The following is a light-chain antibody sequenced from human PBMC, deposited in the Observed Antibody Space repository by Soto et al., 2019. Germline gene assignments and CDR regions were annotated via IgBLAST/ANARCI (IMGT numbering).Light chain of an antibody. V-gene: IGLV2-8*01. CDR3: SSYAGSNNFNV. Sequence: QSVLTQPPSASGSHGQSVTISCTGTSSDVGGYNYVSWYQQHPGKAPKLMIYEVSKRPSGVPDRFSGSKSGNTASLTVSGLQAEDEADYYCSSYAGSNNFNVFGTGTKVTVL. CDR2: EVS. CDR1: SSDVGGYNY. J-gene: IGLJ1*01.